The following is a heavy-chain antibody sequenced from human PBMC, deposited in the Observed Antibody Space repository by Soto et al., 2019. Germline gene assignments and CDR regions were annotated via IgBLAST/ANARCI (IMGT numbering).Heavy chain of an antibody. Sequence: QVQLQESGPGLVKPSQTLSLTCTVSGGSISSGDYCWSWIRQPPGKGLEWIGYIYYSGSTYYNPSLKSRVTISVDTSKNQFSLKLSSVTAADTAVYYCARWGSYSGSGSYFSSHFDYWGQGTLVTVSS. D-gene: IGHD3-10*01. CDR2: IYYSGST. CDR1: GGSISSGDYC. CDR3: ARWGSYSGSGSYFSSHFDY. J-gene: IGHJ4*02. V-gene: IGHV4-30-4*01.